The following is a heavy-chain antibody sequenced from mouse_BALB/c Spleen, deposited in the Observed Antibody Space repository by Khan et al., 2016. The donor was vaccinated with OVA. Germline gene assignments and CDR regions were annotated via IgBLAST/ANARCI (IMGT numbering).Heavy chain of an antibody. J-gene: IGHJ3*01. CDR3: VRDRHYHRNDGWFAY. V-gene: IGHV1-4*01. D-gene: IGHD2-14*01. CDR2: INPSNGYT. Sequence: VQLQESGAELARPGASVKMSCKASGYTFTSYTIHWIKQRPGQGLEWIGYINPSNGYTNYNQKFKDKATLTADKSSTTAYMQLSSLTSDDSAVXFFVRDRHYHRNDGWFAYWGQGTLVTVSA. CDR1: GYTFTSYT.